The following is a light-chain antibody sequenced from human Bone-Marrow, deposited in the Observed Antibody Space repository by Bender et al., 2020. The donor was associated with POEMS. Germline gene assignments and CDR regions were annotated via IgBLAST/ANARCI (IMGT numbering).Light chain of an antibody. CDR3: NSFRSGPTWV. V-gene: IGLV1-47*01. CDR2: KND. J-gene: IGLJ3*02. CDR1: SSNIGSNY. Sequence: QSVLSQPPSASGTPGQSVTISCSGSSSNIGSNYVHWYQQLPGTAPKLLVYKNDQRPSGVPDRFSGSKSGNTASLTISGLQAEDEATYYCNSFRSGPTWVFGGGTKLTVL.